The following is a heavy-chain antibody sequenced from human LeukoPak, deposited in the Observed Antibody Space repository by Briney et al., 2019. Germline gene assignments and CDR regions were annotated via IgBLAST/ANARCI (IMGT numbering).Heavy chain of an antibody. V-gene: IGHV3-74*03. CDR3: VRDETLWTLDW. D-gene: IGHD1-1*01. J-gene: IGHJ4*02. CDR2: INERGTDS. CDR1: GFTFSAHW. Sequence: GGSLRLSCTASGFTFSAHWIHWVRQPPGMGLVWVSRINERGTDSMYAESVKGRFTISRDNAKNTVDLQMNSLRAEDTAVYYCVRDETLWTLDWWGQGTLVSVSS.